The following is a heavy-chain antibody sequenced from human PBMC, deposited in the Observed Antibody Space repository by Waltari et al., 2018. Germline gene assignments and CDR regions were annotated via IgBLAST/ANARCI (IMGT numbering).Heavy chain of an antibody. J-gene: IGHJ6*04. Sequence: QVYLVESGGGVVQPGTSLRLSCAASGFTFNSYAMHWVRQAPGKGLEWVAVTSYDGSNSSYADSMRGRFTISRDNSMNMLYLQMNSVRPGYSTKQILDVWGKGTTVTVSS. D-gene: IGHD4-4*01. CDR3: DV. CDR1: GFTFNSYA. CDR2: TSYDGSNS. V-gene: IGHV3-30*03.